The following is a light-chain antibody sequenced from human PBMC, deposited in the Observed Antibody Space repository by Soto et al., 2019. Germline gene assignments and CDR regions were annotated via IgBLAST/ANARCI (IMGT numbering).Light chain of an antibody. CDR3: LHDYNYPRT. V-gene: IGKV1-6*01. CDR2: AAS. CDR1: QDINNE. Sequence: AIQMTQSPSSLSASVGARVTITCRASQDINNELAWYQQKPGKAPKLLIYAASTLQSGVPSRFRGSGSGTYFALTISNLQPEDFATYFCLHDYNYPRTFGPGTKV. J-gene: IGKJ1*01.